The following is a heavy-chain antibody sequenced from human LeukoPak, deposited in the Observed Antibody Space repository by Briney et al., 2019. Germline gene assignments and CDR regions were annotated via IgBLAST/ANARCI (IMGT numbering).Heavy chain of an antibody. V-gene: IGHV4-59*01. CDR3: ARVKPDYYGSGSYYNEGFDY. CDR2: IYYSGST. J-gene: IGHJ4*02. Sequence: PSETLSLTCAVYGGSFSGYYWSWIRQPPGKGLEWIGYIYYSGSTNYNPSLKSRVTISVDTSKNQFSLKLSSVTAADTAVYYCARVKPDYYGSGSYYNEGFDYWGQGTLVTVSS. CDR1: GGSFSGYY. D-gene: IGHD3-10*01.